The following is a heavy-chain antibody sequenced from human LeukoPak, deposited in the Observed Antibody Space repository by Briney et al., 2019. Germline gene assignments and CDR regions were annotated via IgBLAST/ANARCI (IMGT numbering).Heavy chain of an antibody. D-gene: IGHD5-24*01. V-gene: IGHV3-43*02. J-gene: IGHJ6*03. Sequence: GGSLRLSCAASGFTFDDYAMHWVRQAPGKGLEWVSLIRGDGDSTYYADSVKGRFTISRDNSKNSLYLQMNSLRTEDSALYYCAKPPRGYYYMDVWGKGTTVTVSS. CDR2: IRGDGDST. CDR1: GFTFDDYA. CDR3: AKPPRGYYYMDV.